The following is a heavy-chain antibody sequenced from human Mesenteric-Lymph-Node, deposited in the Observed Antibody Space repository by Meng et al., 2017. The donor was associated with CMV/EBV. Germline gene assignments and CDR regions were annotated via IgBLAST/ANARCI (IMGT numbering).Heavy chain of an antibody. Sequence: GESLKISCAASGFTFDTYSMNWVRQAPGKGLEWVSCITSASSYIYYADSVKGRFTISRDNSRNTVYLQMNSLRAEDTAVYYCAKDFNPGESDYFYYGMDVWGQGTTVTVSS. V-gene: IGHV3-21*04. CDR3: AKDFNPGESDYFYYGMDV. CDR2: ITSASSYI. CDR1: GFTFDTYS. D-gene: IGHD3-16*01. J-gene: IGHJ6*02.